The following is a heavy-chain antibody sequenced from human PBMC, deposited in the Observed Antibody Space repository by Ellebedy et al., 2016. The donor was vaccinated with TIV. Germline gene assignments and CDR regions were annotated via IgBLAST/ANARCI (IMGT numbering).Heavy chain of an antibody. CDR2: ISGNGGSS. J-gene: IGHJ6*02. CDR3: AKVPSLGSDDYYSSYGLDV. D-gene: IGHD3-10*01. V-gene: IGHV3-23*01. CDR1: GFTFNYFA. Sequence: GESLKISCTASGFTFNYFAMSWVRQAPGKGLEWVSSISGNGGSSYYADSVKGRFTISRDNSKNTLFLQMNSLRAEDTAVYYCAKVPSLGSDDYYSSYGLDVWGQGTTVTVSS.